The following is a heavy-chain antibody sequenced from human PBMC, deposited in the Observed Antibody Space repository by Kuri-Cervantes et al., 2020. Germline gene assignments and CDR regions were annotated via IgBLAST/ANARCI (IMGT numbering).Heavy chain of an antibody. V-gene: IGHV4-39*01. CDR3: ARPNPVGTVGD. J-gene: IGHJ4*02. CDR1: GGSISSSSYY. CDR2: IYYSGST. D-gene: IGHD5-18*01. Sequence: SETLSLTCTVSGGSISSSSYYWGWIRQPPGKGLEWIGSIYYSGSTYYNPSLKSRVTISVDTSKNQFSLKLSSVTAADTAVYYCARPNPVGTVGDWGQETLVTVSS.